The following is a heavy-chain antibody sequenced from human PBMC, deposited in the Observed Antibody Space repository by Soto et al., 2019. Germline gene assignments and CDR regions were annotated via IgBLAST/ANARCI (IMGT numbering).Heavy chain of an antibody. D-gene: IGHD2-15*01. V-gene: IGHV3-23*01. Sequence: EVQLLESGGGLVQPGGSLRLSCAASGFTFSNHAMYWVRQAPGRGLEWVSTISASGGETYYRDSVRGRFTIPRDKSKNKLDLQMNRLRAEDTAVDYCVRRTALGGGALLYSDSWGQGALVTVSS. CDR3: VRRTALGGGALLYSDS. CDR1: GFTFSNHA. CDR2: ISASGGET. J-gene: IGHJ4*02.